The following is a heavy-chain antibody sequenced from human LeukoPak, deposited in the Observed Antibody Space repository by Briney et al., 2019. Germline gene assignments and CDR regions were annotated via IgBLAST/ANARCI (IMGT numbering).Heavy chain of an antibody. Sequence: GGSLRLSCVASGFTFSSYEMNWVRQAPGKGLEWVAYIRGSGSPIDYRDSVRGRFTITRDNAKNSLYLHMNNLRAEDTAMYYCARGGSSWSPLYYFDYWGQGTLVTVSS. V-gene: IGHV3-48*03. J-gene: IGHJ4*02. D-gene: IGHD6-13*01. CDR3: ARGGSSWSPLYYFDY. CDR2: IRGSGSPI. CDR1: GFTFSSYE.